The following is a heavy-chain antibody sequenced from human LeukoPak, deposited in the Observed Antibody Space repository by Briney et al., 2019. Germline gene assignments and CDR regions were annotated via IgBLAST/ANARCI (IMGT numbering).Heavy chain of an antibody. J-gene: IGHJ4*02. D-gene: IGHD6-19*01. CDR2: INHSGST. CDR3: ARGYSRIAVAGTKGPKVNPNRPPDFDY. V-gene: IGHV4-34*01. Sequence: PSETLSLTCAVYGGSFSGYYWSWIRQPPGKGLEWIGEINHSGSTNYNPSLKSRVTISVDTSKNQFSLKLSSVTAADTAVYYCARGYSRIAVAGTKGPKVNPNRPPDFDYWGQGTLVTVSS. CDR1: GGSFSGYY.